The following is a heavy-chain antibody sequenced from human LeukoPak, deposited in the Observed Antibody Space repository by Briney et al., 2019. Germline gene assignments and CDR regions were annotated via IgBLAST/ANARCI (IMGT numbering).Heavy chain of an antibody. V-gene: IGHV4-59*01. CDR3: ARDLGFCSSTSCYSWFDP. CDR2: IYYSGNT. J-gene: IGHJ5*02. Sequence: SETLSLTCTVSGGSISSYYWSWIRQPPGKGLEWIGYIYYSGNTNYNPSLKSRVTISVDTSKNQFSLKLSSVTAADTAVYYCARDLGFCSSTSCYSWFDPWGPGTLVTVSS. D-gene: IGHD2-2*02. CDR1: GGSISSYY.